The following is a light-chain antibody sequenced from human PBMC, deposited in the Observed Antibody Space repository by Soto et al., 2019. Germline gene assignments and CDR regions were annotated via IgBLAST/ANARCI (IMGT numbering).Light chain of an antibody. CDR2: TAS. CDR1: HGISSH. CDR3: QQYFSYPLT. J-gene: IGKJ4*01. V-gene: IGKV1-8*01. Sequence: AIRMTQSPSSFSASTGDRVTITCRASHGISSHLAWYQVKPGKSPRLLIYTASYFESGVPSRFSGSGSGTDFTLTISSLQSEDFAVYYCQQYFSYPLTFGGGTKVEIK.